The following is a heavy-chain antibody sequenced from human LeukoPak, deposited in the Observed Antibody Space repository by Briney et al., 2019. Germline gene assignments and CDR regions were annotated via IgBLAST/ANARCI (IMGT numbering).Heavy chain of an antibody. CDR2: ISYDGSNK. V-gene: IGHV3-30-3*01. D-gene: IGHD1-26*01. CDR1: GFTFSSYA. J-gene: IGHJ4*02. Sequence: GGSLRLSCAASGFTFSSYAMHWVRQAPGRGLEWVAVISYDGSNKYYADSVKGRFTISRDNSKNTLYLQMNSLRAEDTAVYYCARDRVGATDYFDYWGQGTLVTVSS. CDR3: ARDRVGATDYFDY.